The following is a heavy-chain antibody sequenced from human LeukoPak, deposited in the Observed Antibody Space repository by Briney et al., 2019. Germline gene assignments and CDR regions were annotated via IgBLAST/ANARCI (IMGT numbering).Heavy chain of an antibody. CDR1: GGSFSGYY. J-gene: IGHJ4*02. CDR2: INHSGTT. Sequence: SETLSLTCAVYGGSFSGYYWNWIRQPPGKGLEWVGEINHSGTTTYITSLQSRVTMSVDTSTSQCSLRLHSVTAADTAVYYCAREGSAVTNFDYWGQGTLVTVSS. V-gene: IGHV4-34*01. D-gene: IGHD3-10*01. CDR3: AREGSAVTNFDY.